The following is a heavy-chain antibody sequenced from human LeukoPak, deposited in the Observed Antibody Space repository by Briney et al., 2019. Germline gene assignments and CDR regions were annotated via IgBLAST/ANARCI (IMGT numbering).Heavy chain of an antibody. D-gene: IGHD1-26*01. CDR2: ISGSGGST. CDR3: AKGVGATPRAVYYGMDV. V-gene: IGHV3-23*01. Sequence: SGGSLRLSCAASGFTFSSYAMSWVRQAPGKGLEWVSAISGSGGSTYYADSVKGRFTISRDNSKNTLYLQMNSLRAEDTAVYYCAKGVGATPRAVYYGMDVWGQGTTVTVSS. J-gene: IGHJ6*02. CDR1: GFTFSSYA.